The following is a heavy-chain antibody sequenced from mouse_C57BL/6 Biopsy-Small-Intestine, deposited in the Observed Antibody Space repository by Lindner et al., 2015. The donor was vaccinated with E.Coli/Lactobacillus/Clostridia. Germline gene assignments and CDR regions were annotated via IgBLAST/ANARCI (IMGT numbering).Heavy chain of an antibody. D-gene: IGHD3-2*02. CDR3: AREPSWSGCSSGSRLCYYYSMDV. J-gene: IGHJ1*01. CDR1: GYTFSNFG. CDR2: ISADTGNT. V-gene: IGHV1-79*01. Sequence: SVKVSCKASGYTFSNFGISWVRQAPGQGLEWMGWISADTGNTDYAQNFQGRVTLTTDTSTATAYMELRSLTSDDTAVYYCAREPSWSGCSSGSRLCYYYSMDVWGQGTAVTVSS.